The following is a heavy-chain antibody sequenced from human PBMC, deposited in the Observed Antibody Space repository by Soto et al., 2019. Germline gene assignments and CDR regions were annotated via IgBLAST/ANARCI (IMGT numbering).Heavy chain of an antibody. CDR2: INAGNGNT. D-gene: IGHD6-19*01. V-gene: IGHV1-3*01. J-gene: IGHJ4*02. Sequence: GASVKVSCKASGSTFTSYGISWVRQAPGQGLEWMGWINAGNGNTKYSQKFQGRVTITRDTSASTAYMELSSLRSEDTAVYYCARAVAVPADFDYWGQGTLVTVSS. CDR1: GSTFTSYG. CDR3: ARAVAVPADFDY.